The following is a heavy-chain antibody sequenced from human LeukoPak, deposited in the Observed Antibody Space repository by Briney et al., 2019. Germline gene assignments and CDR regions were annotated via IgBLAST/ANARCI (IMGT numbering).Heavy chain of an antibody. D-gene: IGHD3-22*01. J-gene: IGHJ4*02. CDR1: GYTFTSYG. Sequence: ASVKVSCKASGYTFTSYGISWVRQAPGQGLEWMGWISAYNGNTNYAQKLQGRVTMTTDTSTSTAYMELRSLRSDDTAVYYCATFHYYDSSGPVDFDYWGQGTLVTVSS. CDR2: ISAYNGNT. CDR3: ATFHYYDSSGPVDFDY. V-gene: IGHV1-18*01.